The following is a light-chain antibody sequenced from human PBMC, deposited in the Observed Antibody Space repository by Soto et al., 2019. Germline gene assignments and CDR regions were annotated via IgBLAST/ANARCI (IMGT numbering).Light chain of an antibody. CDR2: DNN. Sequence: QSVLTQPPSVSAAPGQKVTISCSGSSSNIGNNYVSWYQQLPGTAPKLLIYDNNKRPSGIPDRFSGSKSGTSATLGITGLQTGDEADYYCGTWDSSLSAARPVFGGGTKVTVL. V-gene: IGLV1-51*01. J-gene: IGLJ2*01. CDR1: SSNIGNNY. CDR3: GTWDSSLSAARPV.